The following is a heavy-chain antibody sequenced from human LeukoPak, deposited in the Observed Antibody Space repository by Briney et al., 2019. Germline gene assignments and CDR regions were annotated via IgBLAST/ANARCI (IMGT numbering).Heavy chain of an antibody. CDR3: ARGSSWYDSTYYFDY. V-gene: IGHV3-21*01. CDR1: GFTFSSYA. Sequence: GGSLRLSCAASGFTFSSYAMNWVRQAPGKGLEWVSCISSSSSYIYYADSVKGRFTISRDNAKNSLYLQMNSLRAEDTAVYYCARGSSWYDSTYYFDYWGQGTLVTVSS. D-gene: IGHD6-13*01. J-gene: IGHJ4*02. CDR2: ISSSSSYI.